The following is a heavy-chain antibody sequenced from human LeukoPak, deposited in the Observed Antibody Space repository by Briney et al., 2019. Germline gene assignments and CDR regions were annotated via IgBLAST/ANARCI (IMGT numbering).Heavy chain of an antibody. J-gene: IGHJ4*02. V-gene: IGHV1-18*01. Sequence: ASVKVSCKASGGTFSSYAISWVRQAPGQGLEWMGWISAYNGNTNYAQKLQGRVTMTTDTSTSTAYMELRSLRSDDTAVYCCARAPANYYDSSGYYYSAYYFDYWGQGTLVTVSS. CDR3: ARAPANYYDSSGYYYSAYYFDY. CDR2: ISAYNGNT. CDR1: GGTFSSYA. D-gene: IGHD3-22*01.